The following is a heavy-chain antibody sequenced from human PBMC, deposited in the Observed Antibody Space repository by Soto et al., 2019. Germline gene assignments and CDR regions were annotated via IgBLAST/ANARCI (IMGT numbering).Heavy chain of an antibody. Sequence: QVQLVQSGAEVKKPGASVKVSCKASGYTFTSYDINWVRQATGQGLEWMGWMNPNSGNTGYAQKFQGRVTMTRNTSISTAYMELSSLRSVDTAVYYCARYCSGGSCYSGEDAFDIWGQGTMVTVSS. CDR3: ARYCSGGSCYSGEDAFDI. CDR2: MNPNSGNT. V-gene: IGHV1-8*01. D-gene: IGHD2-15*01. CDR1: GYTFTSYD. J-gene: IGHJ3*02.